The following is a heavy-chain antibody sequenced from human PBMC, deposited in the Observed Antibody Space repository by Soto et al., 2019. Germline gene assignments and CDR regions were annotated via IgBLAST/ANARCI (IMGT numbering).Heavy chain of an antibody. CDR2: INSDGSST. D-gene: IGHD2-2*01. Sequence: PGGSLRLSCAASGFTFSSYWMHWVRQAPGKGLVWVSRINSDGSSTSYADSVKGRFTISRDNAKNTLYLQMNSLRAEDTAVYYCAREGYCSSTSCYGVDYWGQGTLVTVSS. CDR1: GFTFSSYW. V-gene: IGHV3-74*01. J-gene: IGHJ4*02. CDR3: AREGYCSSTSCYGVDY.